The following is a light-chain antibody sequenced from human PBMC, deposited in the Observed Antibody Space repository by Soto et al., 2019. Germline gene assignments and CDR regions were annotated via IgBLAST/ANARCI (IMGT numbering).Light chain of an antibody. J-gene: IGKJ1*01. CDR1: QTITKNH. V-gene: IGKV3-20*01. CDR2: DAV. Sequence: EIVLTQSPGILSLSAGERATLSCRASQTITKNHVAWYQQKPGQTPRLIIYDAVNRATGVPDRFSGSGSGTDFTLTISRLEPVDFAVYYCHQCAHSPLTFGQGTKVEIK. CDR3: HQCAHSPLT.